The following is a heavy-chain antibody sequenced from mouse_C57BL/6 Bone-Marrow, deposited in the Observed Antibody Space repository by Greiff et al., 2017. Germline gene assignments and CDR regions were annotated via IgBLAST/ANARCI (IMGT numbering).Heavy chain of an antibody. CDR3: ARGGITTVVATDY. CDR1: GYTFTSYW. CDR2: IAPNSGGT. V-gene: IGHV1-72*01. D-gene: IGHD1-1*01. Sequence: QVQLQQPGAELVKPGASVKLSCKASGYTFTSYWMHWVKQRPGRGLEWIGRIAPNSGGTKYNEKFKSKATLTVDKPSSTAYMQLSSLTSEDSAVYYCARGGITTVVATDYWGQGTTLTVSS. J-gene: IGHJ2*01.